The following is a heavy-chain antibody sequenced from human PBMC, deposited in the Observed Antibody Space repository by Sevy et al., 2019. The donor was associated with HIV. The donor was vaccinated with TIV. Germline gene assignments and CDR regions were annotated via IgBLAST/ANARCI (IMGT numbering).Heavy chain of an antibody. V-gene: IGHV4-59*01. D-gene: IGHD5-12*01. CDR2: IYYSGST. CDR1: GGSISSYY. J-gene: IGHJ4*02. Sequence: SETLSLTCTVSGGSISSYYWSWIRQPPGKGLEWIGYIYYSGSTNYNPSLKSRVTISVDTSKNQFSLKLSSVTAADTAVYYCARSGSEMATTWDFDYWGQRTLVTVSS. CDR3: ARSGSEMATTWDFDY.